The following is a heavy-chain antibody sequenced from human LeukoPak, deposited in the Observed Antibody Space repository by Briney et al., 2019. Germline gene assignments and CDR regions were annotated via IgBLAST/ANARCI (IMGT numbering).Heavy chain of an antibody. Sequence: GESLKISCRGSGYRFTNYWIGWVRQMPGKGLEWMGIIYPGDSDTRYSPSFQGQVTISADKSISTAYLQWSSLKASDTAMYYCARRSSGWYLDYWGQGTLVTVSS. CDR3: ARRSSGWYLDY. J-gene: IGHJ4*02. V-gene: IGHV5-51*01. D-gene: IGHD6-19*01. CDR2: IYPGDSDT. CDR1: GYRFTNYW.